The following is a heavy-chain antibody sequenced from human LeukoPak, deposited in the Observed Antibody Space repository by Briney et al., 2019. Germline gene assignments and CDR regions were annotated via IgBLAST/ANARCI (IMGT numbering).Heavy chain of an antibody. CDR3: ARGAGAYYYYGMDV. Sequence: SETLSLTCAVYGGSFSGYYWSWIRQPPGKGLEWIGEINHSGSTNYNPSLKSRVTTSVDTSKNQFSLKLSSVTATDTAVYYCARGAGAYYYYGMDVWGQGTTVTVSS. V-gene: IGHV4-34*01. J-gene: IGHJ6*02. CDR1: GGSFSGYY. D-gene: IGHD4/OR15-4a*01. CDR2: INHSGST.